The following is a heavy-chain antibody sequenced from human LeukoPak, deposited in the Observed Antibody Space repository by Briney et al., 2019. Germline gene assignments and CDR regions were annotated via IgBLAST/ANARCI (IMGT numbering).Heavy chain of an antibody. V-gene: IGHV3-11*04. CDR2: MSKDGRTI. J-gene: IGHJ4*02. CDR3: ARGSYTGFDLYFDS. CDR1: GYSISSGYY. Sequence: LSLTCAVSGYSISSGYYWGWIRQPPGKGLEWVSYMSKDGRTIYYADSVKGRFTISRDNTRNSLFLQLNSLRADDTGFYYCARGSYTGFDLYFDSWGQGTLVTISS. D-gene: IGHD5-12*01.